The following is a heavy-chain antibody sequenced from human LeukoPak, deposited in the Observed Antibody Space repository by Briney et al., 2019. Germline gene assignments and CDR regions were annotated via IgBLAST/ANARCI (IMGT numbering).Heavy chain of an antibody. J-gene: IGHJ4*02. D-gene: IGHD1-26*01. CDR1: GYTFTNYG. Sequence: ASVKVSCKASGYTFTNYGITWVRQAPGQGLEWMGWISAYNGNTNYAQKLQDSVNMTTDTSTSTAYMELRSLRSDDTALYYCARGSGIYPYFDSWGRGTLVTVSS. CDR3: ARGSGIYPYFDS. CDR2: ISAYNGNT. V-gene: IGHV1-18*01.